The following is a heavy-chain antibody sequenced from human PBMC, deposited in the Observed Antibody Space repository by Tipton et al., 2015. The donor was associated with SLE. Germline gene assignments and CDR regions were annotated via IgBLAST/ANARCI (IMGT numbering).Heavy chain of an antibody. CDR1: GGSISSSYY. V-gene: IGHV4-39*07. D-gene: IGHD2-21*01. J-gene: IGHJ4*02. CDR2: IYYSETT. Sequence: TLSLTCAVSGGSISSSYYWGWIRQSPGKGLEWIGNIYYSETTYYNPSLKSRVTMSVDSSKNQFSLRLTSVTAADTAVYYCARPSPNCGGDCPLHSWGQGTLVTVSS. CDR3: ARPSPNCGGDCPLHS.